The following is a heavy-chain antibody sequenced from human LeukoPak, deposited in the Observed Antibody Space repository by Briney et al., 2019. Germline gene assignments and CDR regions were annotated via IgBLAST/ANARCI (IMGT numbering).Heavy chain of an antibody. J-gene: IGHJ6*02. Sequence: GGSLRLSCAASGFTLSGYWMHWVRQAPGGGLVWVSRIDPDGITTNYADSEKGRFTTSRDNARNTLYLQMNSLTAEDTALYYCTRVQAGRSGLMDVWGRGTTVTVSS. CDR1: GFTLSGYW. V-gene: IGHV3-74*01. CDR3: TRVQAGRSGLMDV. CDR2: IDPDGITT. D-gene: IGHD2-8*02.